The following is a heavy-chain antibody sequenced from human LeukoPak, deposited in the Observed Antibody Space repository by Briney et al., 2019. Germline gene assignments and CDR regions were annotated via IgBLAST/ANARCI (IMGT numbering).Heavy chain of an antibody. Sequence: SSETLSLTCTVSGGSISSYYWSWIRQPPGKGLEWIGYIYYSGSTNYNPSLKSRVTISVDTSKNQFSLKLGSVTAADTAVYYCARHSGRLWFGELSPIDYWGQGTLVTVSS. CDR3: ARHSGRLWFGELSPIDY. CDR1: GGSISSYY. D-gene: IGHD3-10*01. CDR2: IYYSGST. J-gene: IGHJ4*02. V-gene: IGHV4-59*08.